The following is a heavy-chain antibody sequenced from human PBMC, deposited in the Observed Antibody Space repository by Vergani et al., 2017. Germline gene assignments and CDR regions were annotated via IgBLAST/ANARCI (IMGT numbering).Heavy chain of an antibody. V-gene: IGHV1-46*03. CDR3: ARDSYYDILTGSHPAYYYYYYGMDV. CDR2: INPSGGST. Sequence: QVQLVQSGAEVKKPGASVKVSCKASGYTFTSYYMHWVRQAPGQGLEWMGIINPSGGSTSYAQKFQGRVTMTRDTSTSTVYMGLSSLRSEDTAVYYCARDSYYDILTGSHPAYYYYYYGMDVWGQGTTVTVSS. CDR1: GYTFTSYY. D-gene: IGHD3-9*01. J-gene: IGHJ6*02.